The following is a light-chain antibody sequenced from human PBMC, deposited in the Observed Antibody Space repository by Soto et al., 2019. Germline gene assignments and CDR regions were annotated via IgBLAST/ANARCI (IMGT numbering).Light chain of an antibody. CDR2: EVN. CDR3: SSYAGSSNV. V-gene: IGLV2-8*01. CDR1: SSDVGEYNY. Sequence: QSVLTQPPSASGSPGQSVTISCTGTSSDVGEYNYVSWYQQHPGKAPKLMIYEVNKRPSGVPDRFSGSKSGNTASLTVSGLQADDEPDYYCSSYAGSSNVFGTGTKVTVL. J-gene: IGLJ1*01.